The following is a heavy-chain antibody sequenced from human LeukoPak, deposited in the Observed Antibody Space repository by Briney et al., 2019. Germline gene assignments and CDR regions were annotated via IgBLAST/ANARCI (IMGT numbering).Heavy chain of an antibody. CDR1: GFAFSSCA. V-gene: IGHV3-23*01. Sequence: RGSLTLTCAATGFAFSSCAMSWVRQAPGREMAGVSAISGSGGTTYYAASVKGRFTISRDNSKSTLYVQMNSLRAEDTAVYYCAIVVAARQGTIDPWGQGTLV. CDR2: ISGSGGTT. D-gene: IGHD6-6*01. J-gene: IGHJ5*02. CDR3: AIVVAARQGTIDP.